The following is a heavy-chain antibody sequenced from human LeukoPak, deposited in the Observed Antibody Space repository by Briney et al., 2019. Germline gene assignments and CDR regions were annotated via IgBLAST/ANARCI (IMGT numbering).Heavy chain of an antibody. V-gene: IGHV4-61*01. J-gene: IGHJ3*02. CDR2: IYYSGST. D-gene: IGHD6-19*01. CDR1: GGSISSSSYY. CDR3: ARESSIAVAGPHAFDI. Sequence: SETLSLTCTVSGGSISSSSYYWSWIRQPPWKGLEWIGYIYYSGSTNYNPSLKSRVTISVDTSKNQFSLKLSSVTAADTAVYYCARESSIAVAGPHAFDIWGQGTMVTVSS.